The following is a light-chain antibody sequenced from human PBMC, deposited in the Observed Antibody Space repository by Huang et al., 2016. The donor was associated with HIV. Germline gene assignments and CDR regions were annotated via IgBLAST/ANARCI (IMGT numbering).Light chain of an antibody. CDR3: QQAVSFPLT. CDR1: QDINRG. V-gene: IGKV1-12*01. Sequence: DIQMTQSPSSVSASVGDRISFTCRASQDINRGLAWYQQKPGKAPKLLIYAASTLQGGGPSRFSGRVSGTGFTLTINNLQPEDFATYFCQQAVSFPLTFGGGTKVEIK. J-gene: IGKJ4*01. CDR2: AAS.